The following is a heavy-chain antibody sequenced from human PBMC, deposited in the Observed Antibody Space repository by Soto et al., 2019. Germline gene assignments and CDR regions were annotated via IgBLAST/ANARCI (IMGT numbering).Heavy chain of an antibody. CDR2: IDWDDDK. V-gene: IGHV2-70*11. CDR3: ARFPGSGWYQDAFDI. D-gene: IGHD6-19*01. Sequence: SGPTLVNPTQTLTLTCTFSGFSLSTSGMCVSWIRQPPGKALEWLARIDWDDDKYYSTSLKTRLTISKDTSKNQVVLTMTNMDPVDTATYYCARFPGSGWYQDAFDIWGQGTMVTVSS. J-gene: IGHJ3*02. CDR1: GFSLSTSGMC.